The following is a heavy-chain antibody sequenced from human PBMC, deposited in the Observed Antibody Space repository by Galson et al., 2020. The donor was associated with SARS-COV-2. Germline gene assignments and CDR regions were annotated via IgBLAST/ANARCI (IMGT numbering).Heavy chain of an antibody. CDR3: ARERWELLGLGYYYYMDV. V-gene: IGHV3-11*01. J-gene: IGHJ6*03. CDR1: GFTFSDYY. D-gene: IGHD1-26*01. CDR2: ISSSGSTI. Sequence: NSGGSLRLSCAASGFTFSDYYMSWIRQAPGKGLEWVSYISSSGSTIYYADSVKGRFTISRDNAKNSLYLQMNSLRAEDTAVYYCARERWELLGLGYYYYMDVWGKGTTVTVSS.